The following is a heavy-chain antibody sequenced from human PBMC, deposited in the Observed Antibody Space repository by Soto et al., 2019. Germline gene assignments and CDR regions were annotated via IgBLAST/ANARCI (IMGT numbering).Heavy chain of an antibody. Sequence: PGGSLRLSCAASGFTFDDYAMHWVRQAPGKGLEWVSAISGSGGSTYYADSVKGRFTISRDNSKNTLYLQMNSLRAEDTAVYYCAKDSVAVASNWFDPWGQGTLVTVSS. CDR1: GFTFDDYA. V-gene: IGHV3-23*01. CDR3: AKDSVAVASNWFDP. D-gene: IGHD6-19*01. J-gene: IGHJ5*02. CDR2: ISGSGGST.